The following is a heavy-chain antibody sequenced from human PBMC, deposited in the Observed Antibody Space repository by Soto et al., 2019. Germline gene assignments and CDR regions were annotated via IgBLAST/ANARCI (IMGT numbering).Heavy chain of an antibody. CDR2: IIPIFGTA. D-gene: IGHD5-18*01. CDR3: ARAGVDTAMVHYFDY. Sequence: QVQLVQSGAEVKKTGSSVKVSCKASGGTFSSYAISWVRQAPGQGLEWMGGIIPIFGTANYAQKFQGRVTITADKSTSTAYMELGSLRSEDTAVYYCARAGVDTAMVHYFDYWGQGTLVIVSS. CDR1: GGTFSSYA. V-gene: IGHV1-69*06. J-gene: IGHJ4*02.